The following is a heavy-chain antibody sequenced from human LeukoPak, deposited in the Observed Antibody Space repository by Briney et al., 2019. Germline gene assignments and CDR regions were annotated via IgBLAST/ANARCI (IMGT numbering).Heavy chain of an antibody. V-gene: IGHV4-4*07. CDR3: ARTYYYDSSDLFDYYYYMDV. CDR2: IYSSGST. CDR1: GGSISNYY. D-gene: IGHD3-22*01. J-gene: IGHJ6*03. Sequence: KPSETLSLTCTVSGGSISNYYWSWVRQPAGKGLEWIGHIYSSGSTNYDPSLKSRVTMSIDTSKNQFSLKLSSVTAADTAVYHCARTYYYDSSDLFDYYYYMDVWGKGTTITISS.